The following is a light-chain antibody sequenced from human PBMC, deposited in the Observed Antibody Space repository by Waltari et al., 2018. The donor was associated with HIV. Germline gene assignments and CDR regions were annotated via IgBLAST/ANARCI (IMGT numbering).Light chain of an antibody. CDR1: QSVSSN. CDR3: QQYNNWWT. Sequence: EIVMTQYPATLSVSPGDRATLSCRASQSVSSNLAWYQQKPGQAPRLLIYGASTRATGIPARFSGSGSGTEFTLSISSLQSEDFAVYYCQQYNNWWTFGQGTKVEIK. CDR2: GAS. J-gene: IGKJ1*01. V-gene: IGKV3-15*01.